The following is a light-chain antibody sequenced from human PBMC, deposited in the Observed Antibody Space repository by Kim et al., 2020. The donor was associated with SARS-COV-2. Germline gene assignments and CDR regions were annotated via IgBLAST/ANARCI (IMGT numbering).Light chain of an antibody. Sequence: ASVGDRFTITCRASQSISNWLAWYQQKPGKAPKLLIYDASSLESGVPSRFSGSGSGTEFTITISSLQPDDFATYYCQQCSTYPWTFGQGTKVDIK. V-gene: IGKV1-5*01. CDR2: DAS. J-gene: IGKJ1*01. CDR3: QQCSTYPWT. CDR1: QSISNW.